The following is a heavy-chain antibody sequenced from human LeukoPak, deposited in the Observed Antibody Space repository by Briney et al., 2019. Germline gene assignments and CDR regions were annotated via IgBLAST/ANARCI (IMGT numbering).Heavy chain of an antibody. CDR3: VRHTGSYLTFDY. D-gene: IGHD1-26*01. Sequence: SETLSLTCTVSGGSISSSSYYWGWIRQPPGKGLEWIGSIYYSGSTYYNPSLKSRVTISVDTSKNQFSLKLSSVTAADTAVYYCVRHTGSYLTFDYWGQGTLVTVSS. V-gene: IGHV4-39*01. J-gene: IGHJ4*02. CDR2: IYYSGST. CDR1: GGSISSSSYY.